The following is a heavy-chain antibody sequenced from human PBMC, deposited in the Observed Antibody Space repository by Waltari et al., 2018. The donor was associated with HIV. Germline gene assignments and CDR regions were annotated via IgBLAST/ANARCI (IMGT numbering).Heavy chain of an antibody. CDR1: GGSITSGSYY. J-gene: IGHJ4*02. V-gene: IGHV4-61*02. CDR3: ARGGSYGGYYFDY. Sequence: QVQLQESGPGLVKPSQTLSLTCTVSGGSITSGSYYCSWIRQPAGKGLEWIGRIYTSGSTNYNPSLKSRVTISVDTSKNQFSLKLSSVTAADTAVYYCARGGSYGGYYFDYWGQGTLVTVSS. D-gene: IGHD4-17*01. CDR2: IYTSGST.